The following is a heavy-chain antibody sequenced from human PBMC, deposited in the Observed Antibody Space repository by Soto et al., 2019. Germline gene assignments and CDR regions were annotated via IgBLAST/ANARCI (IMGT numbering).Heavy chain of an antibody. CDR1: GFNFNSYT. CDR2: ISSSGYI. CDR3: AKDLHWTVTTVSDY. D-gene: IGHD4-17*01. Sequence: GGSLRLSCAASGFNFNSYTINWVRQAPGKRLEWLSSISSSGYIFSTDSVRGRFTISRDNAKNSVYLQMNSLRAEDTAVYYCAKDLHWTVTTVSDYWGQGTLVTVSS. J-gene: IGHJ4*02. V-gene: IGHV3-21*04.